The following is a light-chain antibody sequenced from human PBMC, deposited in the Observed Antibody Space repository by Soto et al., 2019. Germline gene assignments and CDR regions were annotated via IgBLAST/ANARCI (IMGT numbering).Light chain of an antibody. CDR2: DAS. J-gene: IGKJ4*01. Sequence: DIQMTQSPSTLSASIGDRVTITCRASQGITTFLAWYQQKPGKAPQILIYDASKLEPGVPSRLSGSGSGTEFALTLGSLQFDDCTTYYLKQYSTYQLTCGGGTRLEIK. V-gene: IGKV1-5*01. CDR1: QGITTF. CDR3: KQYSTYQLT.